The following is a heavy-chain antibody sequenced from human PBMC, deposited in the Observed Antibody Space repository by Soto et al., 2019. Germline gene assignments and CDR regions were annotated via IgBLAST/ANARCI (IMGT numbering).Heavy chain of an antibody. CDR2: ISGSGGSA. J-gene: IGHJ4*02. CDR3: AEAEDDYGDQAHFDF. CDR1: GFTFSSYA. V-gene: IGHV3-23*01. Sequence: EVQLLESGGGLVQPGGSLRLSCAASGFTFSSYAMSWVRQAPGKGLEWVSGISGSGGSAYYADSVKGRFTISRDNSKNTLDTQMSSLRVDDTAVYSCAEAEDDYGDQAHFDFWGQGTLFTVSS. D-gene: IGHD4-17*01.